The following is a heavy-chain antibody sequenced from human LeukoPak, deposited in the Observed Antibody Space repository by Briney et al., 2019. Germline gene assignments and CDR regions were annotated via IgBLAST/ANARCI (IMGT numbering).Heavy chain of an antibody. CDR3: ARGAAGGMYNWFDP. D-gene: IGHD6-13*01. CDR2: MSSRGSII. CDR1: GFTFSSYE. Sequence: RGSRRLSCAASGFTFSSYEMNWVRQAPGKGLEWVSYMSSRGSIIFYADSVKGRFTISRDNAKNSLYLQMDSLRVEDTAVYYCARGAAGGMYNWFDPWGQGTLVTVSS. V-gene: IGHV3-48*03. J-gene: IGHJ5*02.